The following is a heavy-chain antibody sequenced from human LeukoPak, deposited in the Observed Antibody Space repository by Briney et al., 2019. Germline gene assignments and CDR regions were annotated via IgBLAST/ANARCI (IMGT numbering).Heavy chain of an antibody. Sequence: SETLSLTCTVSGGSISDYYWSWIRQPPGKGLEWIGSIYYSGSTYYNPSLKSRVTISLDTSNNQFSLRLSSVTAADTAVYYCAREGFRGWGYYLPFDYWGQGTLVTVSS. CDR2: IYYSGST. D-gene: IGHD3-22*01. J-gene: IGHJ4*02. V-gene: IGHV4-59*12. CDR3: AREGFRGWGYYLPFDY. CDR1: GGSISDYY.